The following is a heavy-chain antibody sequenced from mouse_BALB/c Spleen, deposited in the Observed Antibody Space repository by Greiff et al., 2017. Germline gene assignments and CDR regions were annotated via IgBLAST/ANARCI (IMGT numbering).Heavy chain of an antibody. D-gene: IGHD3-1*01. V-gene: IGHV14-3*02. CDR1: GFNIKDTY. CDR3: ARSSGYVGWFAY. CDR2: IDPANGNT. Sequence: VQLKESGAELVKPGASVKLSCTASGFNIKDTYMHWVKQRPEQGLEWIGRIDPANGNTKYDPKFQGKATITADTSSNTAYLQLSSLTSEDTAVYYCARSSGYVGWFAYWGQGTLVTVSA. J-gene: IGHJ3*01.